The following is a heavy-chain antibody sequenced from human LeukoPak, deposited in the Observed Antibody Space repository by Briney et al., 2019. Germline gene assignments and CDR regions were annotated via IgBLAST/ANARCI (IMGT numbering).Heavy chain of an antibody. J-gene: IGHJ4*02. Sequence: GGSLRLSCVASGFSFSSYSMNWIRQAPGKGLEWVSYISNSSTATQYVESVKGRFTISRDNAKNSLYLQMNSLRAEDTAVYYCARTVSYWGQGTLVTVSS. CDR1: GFSFSSYS. V-gene: IGHV3-48*04. CDR2: ISNSSTAT. CDR3: ARTVSY. D-gene: IGHD4-17*01.